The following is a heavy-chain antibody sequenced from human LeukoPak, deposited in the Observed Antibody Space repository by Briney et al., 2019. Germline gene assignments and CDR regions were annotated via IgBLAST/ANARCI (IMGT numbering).Heavy chain of an antibody. CDR3: ARVGKVGATGALDI. V-gene: IGHV3-11*04. Sequence: GGSLRVSCAASVFTFTAYYRSWIRQAPGKGLQWLSHISDGGTTIFYADSLKGRFTIPRDNAKNSLYLQLSSLKGEDTAVYYCARVGKVGATGALDIWGQGTLVTVSS. J-gene: IGHJ3*02. D-gene: IGHD1-26*01. CDR2: ISDGGTTI. CDR1: VFTFTAYY.